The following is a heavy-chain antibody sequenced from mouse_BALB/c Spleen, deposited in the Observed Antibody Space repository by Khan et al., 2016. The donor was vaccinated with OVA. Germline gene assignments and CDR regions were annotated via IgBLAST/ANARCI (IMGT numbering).Heavy chain of an antibody. Sequence: VQLQQSGADLVRPGALVKLSCKASGFNINDSYMHWVKQRPEQGLEWIGWIDPENGKTIYDPKFQDKASITADTSSNTAYMQLISLTAEDTAVYYCARSGYFAWFGYWGQGTLVTVSA. J-gene: IGHJ3*01. CDR1: GFNINDSY. CDR2: IDPENGKT. V-gene: IGHV14-1*02. CDR3: ARSGYFAWFGY.